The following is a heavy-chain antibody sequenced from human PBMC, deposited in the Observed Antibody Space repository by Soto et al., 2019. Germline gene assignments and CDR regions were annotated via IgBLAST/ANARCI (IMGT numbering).Heavy chain of an antibody. Sequence: QVQLVQSGAEVKKPGSSVKVSCKASGDTFSSYAINWVRQAPGQGLEWMGGIIPMFGTANYAQKFKGRVTITAGESTSTVYMELSSLRSEDTAVYYCARVGPAHYYDSSGYYAPLAYWGQGTRVTVSS. J-gene: IGHJ4*02. CDR3: ARVGPAHYYDSSGYYAPLAY. CDR2: IIPMFGTA. D-gene: IGHD3-22*01. CDR1: GDTFSSYA. V-gene: IGHV1-69*01.